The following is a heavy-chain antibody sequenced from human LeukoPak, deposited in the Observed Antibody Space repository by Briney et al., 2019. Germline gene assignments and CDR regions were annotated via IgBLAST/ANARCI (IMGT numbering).Heavy chain of an antibody. CDR2: ISGSGGST. Sequence: GGPLRLSCAASGFTFSSYAMSWVRQAPGKGLEWASAISGSGGSTYYADSVKGRFTISRDNSKNTLYLQMNSLRAEDTAVYYCAKASGGGYSYGLIDYWGQGTLVTVSS. D-gene: IGHD5-18*01. J-gene: IGHJ4*02. V-gene: IGHV3-23*01. CDR1: GFTFSSYA. CDR3: AKASGGGYSYGLIDY.